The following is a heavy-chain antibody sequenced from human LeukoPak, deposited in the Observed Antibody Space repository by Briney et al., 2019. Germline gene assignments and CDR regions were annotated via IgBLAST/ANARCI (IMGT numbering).Heavy chain of an antibody. CDR3: ASTSNGLGYCTNGVCYTNFDY. D-gene: IGHD2-8*01. CDR1: GGTFSSYA. Sequence: SVKVSCKASGGTFSSYAISWVRQAPGQGLEWTGGIIPIFGTANYAQKFQGRVTITADESTSTAYMELSSLRSEDTAVYYCASTSNGLGYCTNGVCYTNFDYWGQGTLVTVSS. CDR2: IIPIFGTA. J-gene: IGHJ4*02. V-gene: IGHV1-69*01.